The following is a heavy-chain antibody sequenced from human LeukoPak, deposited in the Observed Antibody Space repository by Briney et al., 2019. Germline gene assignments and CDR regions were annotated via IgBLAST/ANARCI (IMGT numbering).Heavy chain of an antibody. CDR2: ISAYNGNT. CDR3: ASNLDYYDSSGYFDY. Sequence: GASVKVSCKASGYTFTSYGISWVRQAPGQGLEWMGWISAYNGNTNYAQKLQGRVTMTADTSTSTAYMELRSLRSDDTAVYCCASNLDYYDSSGYFDYWGQGTLVTVSS. V-gene: IGHV1-18*01. D-gene: IGHD3-22*01. J-gene: IGHJ4*02. CDR1: GYTFTSYG.